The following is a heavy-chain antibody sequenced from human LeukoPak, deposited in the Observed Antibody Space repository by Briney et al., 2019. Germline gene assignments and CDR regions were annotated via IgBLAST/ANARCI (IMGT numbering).Heavy chain of an antibody. CDR2: IYPGDYET. D-gene: IGHD2-21*02. V-gene: IGHV5-51*01. Sequence: XFSNYWIGGVRQLXGXGLEXXXXIYPGDYETRYSPSFQALVTISVDKSISTAYLQWSSLKASDTAMYYCAIPPGYCGNDCSFDHWGQGTLVTVST. CDR3: AIPPGYCGNDCSFDH. J-gene: IGHJ4*02. CDR1: XFSNYW.